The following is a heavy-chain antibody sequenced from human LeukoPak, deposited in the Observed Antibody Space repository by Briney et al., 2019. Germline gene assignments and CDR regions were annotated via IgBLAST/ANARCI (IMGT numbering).Heavy chain of an antibody. V-gene: IGHV4-4*02. J-gene: IGHJ5*02. CDR1: GGSISSSNW. Sequence: GTLSLTCAVSGGSISSSNWWSWVRQPPGKGLEWIGEIFHSGSTNYNPPLKSRVTISVDKSKNQFSLKLNSVTAADTAVYYCARGGNKWELDNWFDPWGQGTLVTVSS. D-gene: IGHD1-26*01. CDR2: IFHSGST. CDR3: ARGGNKWELDNWFDP.